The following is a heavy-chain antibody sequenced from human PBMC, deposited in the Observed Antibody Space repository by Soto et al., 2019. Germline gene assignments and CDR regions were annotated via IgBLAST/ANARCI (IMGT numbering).Heavy chain of an antibody. CDR3: TRESH. CDR1: GFAFRDYA. Sequence: GGSLRLSCTASGFAFRDYAMSWLRQAPGKGLEWVGFIRSEAYGGTTEYAASVKGRFTISRDDSKSIAYLQMNSLKTEDTAVYYCTRESHWGQGTLVTVSS. CDR2: IRSEAYGGTT. J-gene: IGHJ4*02. V-gene: IGHV3-49*03.